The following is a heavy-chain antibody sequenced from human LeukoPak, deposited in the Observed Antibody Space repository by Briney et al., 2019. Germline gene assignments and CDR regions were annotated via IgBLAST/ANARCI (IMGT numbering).Heavy chain of an antibody. Sequence: GASVKVSCKASGYTFTSYDINWVRQATGQGLEWMGWMNPNSGNTGYAQKFQGRVTMTRNTSISTAYMELSRLRSDDTAVYYCAREPSAGSYSDYWGQGTLVTVSS. V-gene: IGHV1-8*01. D-gene: IGHD1-26*01. CDR3: AREPSAGSYSDY. J-gene: IGHJ4*02. CDR1: GYTFTSYD. CDR2: MNPNSGNT.